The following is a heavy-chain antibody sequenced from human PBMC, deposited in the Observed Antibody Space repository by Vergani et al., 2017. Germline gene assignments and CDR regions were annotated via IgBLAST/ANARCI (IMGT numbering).Heavy chain of an antibody. CDR1: GFTFSSYA. CDR2: ITRNGAST. Sequence: VQLVESGGGVVQPGRSLRLSCAASGFTFSSYAMHWVRQAPGKGLEWVSTITRNGASTYYADSVRGRFTISRDNSQNMLYLQMSGLRAEDTALYYCAKRLSGSSTWYYFDYWGQGTLVTVSS. CDR3: AKRLSGSSTWYYFDY. J-gene: IGHJ4*02. D-gene: IGHD6-13*01. V-gene: IGHV3-23*04.